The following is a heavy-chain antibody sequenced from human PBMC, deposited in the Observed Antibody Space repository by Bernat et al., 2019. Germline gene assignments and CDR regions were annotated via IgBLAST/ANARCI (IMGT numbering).Heavy chain of an antibody. D-gene: IGHD6-19*01. CDR3: ARDSGYSSGHGFDY. V-gene: IGHV3-30*01. CDR1: GFTFSSHS. J-gene: IGHJ4*02. CDR2: ILYDGSNM. Sequence: VQLVESGGGLVQPGGSLRLSCAASGFTFSSHSMHWVRQAPGKGLEWVALILYDGSNMYYADSVKGRFTISRDNSKNTLYLQMNSLRVEDTAVYYCARDSGYSSGHGFDYWGQGTLVTVSS.